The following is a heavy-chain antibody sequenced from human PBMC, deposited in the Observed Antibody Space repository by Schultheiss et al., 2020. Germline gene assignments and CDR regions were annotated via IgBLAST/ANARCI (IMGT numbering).Heavy chain of an antibody. CDR2: INHSGST. CDR3: ARVGSYGDYPSPR. D-gene: IGHD4-17*01. CDR1: GGSFSGYY. V-gene: IGHV4-34*01. Sequence: SATLSLTCAVYGGSFSGYYWSWIRQPPGKGLEWIGEINHSGSTNYNPSLKSRVTISVDTSKNQFSLKLSSVTAADTAVYYCARVGSYGDYPSPRWGQGTLVTGSS. J-gene: IGHJ4*02.